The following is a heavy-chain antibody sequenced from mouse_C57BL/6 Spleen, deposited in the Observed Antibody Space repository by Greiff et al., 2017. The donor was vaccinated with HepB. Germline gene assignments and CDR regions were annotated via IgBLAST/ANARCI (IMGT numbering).Heavy chain of an antibody. V-gene: IGHV5-17*01. D-gene: IGHD1-1*01. Sequence: EVQVVESGGGLVKPGGSLKLSCAASGFTFSDYGMHWVRQAPEKGLEWVAYISSGSSTIYYADTVKGRFTISRDNAKNTLFLQMTSLRSEDTAMYYCARRDYYGSSQPYYYAMDYWGQGTSVTVSS. CDR3: ARRDYYGSSQPYYYAMDY. CDR1: GFTFSDYG. J-gene: IGHJ4*01. CDR2: ISSGSSTI.